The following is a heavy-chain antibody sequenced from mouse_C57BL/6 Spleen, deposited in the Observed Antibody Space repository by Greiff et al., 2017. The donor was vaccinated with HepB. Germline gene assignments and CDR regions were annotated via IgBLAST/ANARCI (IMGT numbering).Heavy chain of an antibody. CDR3: ARSRPLPYYAMDY. D-gene: IGHD2-10*01. CDR2: IDPSDSYT. V-gene: IGHV1-50*01. CDR1: GYTFTSYW. J-gene: IGHJ4*01. Sequence: QVQLQQSGAELVKPGASVKLSCKASGYTFTSYWMQWVKQRPGQGLEWIGEIDPSDSYTNYNQKFKGKATLTVDTSSSTAYMQLSSLTSEDSAVYYCARSRPLPYYAMDYWGQGTSVTVSS.